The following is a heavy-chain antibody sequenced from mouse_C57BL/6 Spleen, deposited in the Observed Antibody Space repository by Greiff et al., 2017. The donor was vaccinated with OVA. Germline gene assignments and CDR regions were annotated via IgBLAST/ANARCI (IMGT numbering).Heavy chain of an antibody. V-gene: IGHV3-6*01. J-gene: IGHJ3*01. CDR3: ARESGGRGFAY. CDR1: GYSITSGYY. D-gene: IGHD1-1*01. CDR2: ISYDGSN. Sequence: EVKLVESGPGLVKPSQSLSLTCSVTGYSITSGYYWNWIRQFPGNKLEWMGYISYDGSNNYNPSLKNRISITRDTSKNQFFLKLNSVTTEDTATYYCARESGGRGFAYWGQGTLVTVSA.